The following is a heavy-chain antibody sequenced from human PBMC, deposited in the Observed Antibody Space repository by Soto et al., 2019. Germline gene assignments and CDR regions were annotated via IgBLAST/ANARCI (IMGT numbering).Heavy chain of an antibody. J-gene: IGHJ6*03. Sequence: GGSLRLSCAASGFTFSSYWMSWVRQAPGKGLEWVANIKQDGSEKYYVDSVKGRFTISRDNAKNSLYLQMNSLRAEDTAVYYCARGSVTMVRGAYPNYYYMDVWGKGTTVTVSS. CDR2: IKQDGSEK. CDR1: GFTFSSYW. V-gene: IGHV3-7*01. CDR3: ARGSVTMVRGAYPNYYYMDV. D-gene: IGHD3-10*01.